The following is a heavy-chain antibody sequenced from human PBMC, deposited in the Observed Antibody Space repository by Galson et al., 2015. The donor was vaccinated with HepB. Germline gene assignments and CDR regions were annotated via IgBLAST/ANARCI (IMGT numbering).Heavy chain of an antibody. CDR1: GFTFSSYS. D-gene: IGHD6-19*01. V-gene: IGHV3-21*01. CDR2: ISSSSSYI. Sequence: SLRLSCAASGFTFSSYSMNWVRQAPGKGLEWVSSISSSSSYIYYADSVKGRFTISRDNAKNSLYLQMNSLRAEDTAVYYCASPIGAVAGTFLYYYYYMDVWGKGTTVTVSS. CDR3: ASPIGAVAGTFLYYYYYMDV. J-gene: IGHJ6*03.